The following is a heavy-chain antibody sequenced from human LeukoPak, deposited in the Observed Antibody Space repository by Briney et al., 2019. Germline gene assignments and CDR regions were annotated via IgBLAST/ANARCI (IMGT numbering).Heavy chain of an antibody. V-gene: IGHV1-24*01. D-gene: IGHD1-1*01. Sequence: SVTVSCRVSGYSLSDLYLHWVRHVPAKGLEWMGGFEPEEGEHGETIYAQKFEGRLTLTEDTATDTAYMELVSLTSADTAVYYCATDRLEIYALHIWGQGTVVTVSS. CDR2: FEPEEGEHGET. CDR1: GYSLSDLY. CDR3: ATDRLEIYALHI. J-gene: IGHJ3*02.